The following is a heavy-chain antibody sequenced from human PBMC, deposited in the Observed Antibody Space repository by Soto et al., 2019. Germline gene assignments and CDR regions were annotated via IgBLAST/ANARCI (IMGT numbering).Heavy chain of an antibody. CDR1: GFTFSSYA. CDR3: VRSDGDYGGRWFDP. Sequence: EVQLLESGGGLVQPGGSLRLSCAASGFTFSSYAMSWVRQAPGKGPEWVSAISDSGTATYYADSVKGRFIISRDNSRNTLYLQMNSLRAEDTAIHYCVRSDGDYGGRWFDPWGQGTLVTVSS. CDR2: ISDSGTAT. V-gene: IGHV3-23*01. J-gene: IGHJ5*02. D-gene: IGHD4-17*01.